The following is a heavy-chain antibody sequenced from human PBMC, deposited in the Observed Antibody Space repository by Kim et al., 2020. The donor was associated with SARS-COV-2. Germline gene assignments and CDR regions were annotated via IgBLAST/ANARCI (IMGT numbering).Heavy chain of an antibody. J-gene: IGHJ3*02. CDR2: GNP. V-gene: IGHV7-4-1*02. D-gene: IGHD3-16*01. Sequence: GNPTYAQGFTGRFVFSLDTSVSTAYLQISSLKTEDTAVYYCAPWGDAFDIWGQGTMVTVSS. CDR3: APWGDAFDI.